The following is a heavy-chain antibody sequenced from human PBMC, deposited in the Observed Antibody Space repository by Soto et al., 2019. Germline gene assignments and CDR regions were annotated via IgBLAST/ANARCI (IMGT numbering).Heavy chain of an antibody. CDR2: IYYSGST. CDR3: ARDLTSSGWYYFDY. CDR1: GGSISSYY. D-gene: IGHD6-19*01. V-gene: IGHV4-59*01. J-gene: IGHJ4*02. Sequence: PSETLSLTXTVSGGSISSYYWSWIRQPPGKGLEWIGYIYYSGSTNYNPSLKSRVTISVDTSKNQFSLKLSSVTAADTAVYYCARDLTSSGWYYFDYWGQGTLVTVS.